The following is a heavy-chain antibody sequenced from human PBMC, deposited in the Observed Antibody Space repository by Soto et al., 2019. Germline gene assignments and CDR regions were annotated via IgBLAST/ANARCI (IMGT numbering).Heavy chain of an antibody. CDR3: ARDKPSYYDSSGFYPVFDY. CDR2: ISSSGNTI. Sequence: GSLRLSCAASGFTFSDYFMSWVRQPPGKGLEWISYISSSGNTIHYADSVKGRFTISRDNAKNSLYLQVNSLTVEDTAVYYCARDKPSYYDSSGFYPVFDYWGQGTLVTVSS. J-gene: IGHJ4*02. D-gene: IGHD3-22*01. CDR1: GFTFSDYF. V-gene: IGHV3-11*01.